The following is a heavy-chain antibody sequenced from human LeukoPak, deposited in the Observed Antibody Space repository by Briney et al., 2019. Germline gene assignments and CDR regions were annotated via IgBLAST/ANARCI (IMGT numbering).Heavy chain of an antibody. Sequence: GGSLRLSCAASGFTFSSYAMSWVRQAPGKGLEWVSAISGSGGSTYYADSVKGRFTISRDNAKNSLYLQMNSLRAEDTAAYYCARETNYGDYAPDYWGQGTLVTVSS. CDR1: GFTFSSYA. V-gene: IGHV3-23*01. CDR2: ISGSGGST. CDR3: ARETNYGDYAPDY. D-gene: IGHD4-17*01. J-gene: IGHJ4*02.